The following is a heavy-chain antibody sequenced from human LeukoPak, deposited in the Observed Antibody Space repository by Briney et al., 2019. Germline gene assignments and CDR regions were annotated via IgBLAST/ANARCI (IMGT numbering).Heavy chain of an antibody. CDR1: GFTFSNYG. CDR2: IWSDGR. J-gene: IGHJ4*02. D-gene: IGHD2/OR15-2a*01. V-gene: IGHV3-33*03. CDR3: AKDYYPHLTIPNSFAGEY. Sequence: GRSLRLSCTASGFTFSNYGIHWVRRAPGKGLEWVAVIWSDGRSADSVKVRFTISSDNSKNTVHLQMTGLRVEDTAVYYCAKDYYPHLTIPNSFAGEYWGQGTLVTVSS.